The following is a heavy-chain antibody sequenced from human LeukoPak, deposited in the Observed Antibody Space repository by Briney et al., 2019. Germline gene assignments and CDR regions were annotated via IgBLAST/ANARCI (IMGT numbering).Heavy chain of an antibody. CDR3: ARASRGYSGYV. Sequence: GGSLRLSCAAPGFTFSSYSMNWVRQAPGKGLEWVSSISSSSSYIYYADSVKGRFTISRDNAKNSLYLQMNSLRAEDTAVYYCARASRGYSGYVWGQGTLVTVSS. D-gene: IGHD5-12*01. J-gene: IGHJ4*02. CDR2: ISSSSSYI. V-gene: IGHV3-21*01. CDR1: GFTFSSYS.